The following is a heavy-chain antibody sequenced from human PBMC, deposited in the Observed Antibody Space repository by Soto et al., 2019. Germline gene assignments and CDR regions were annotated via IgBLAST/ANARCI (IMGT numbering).Heavy chain of an antibody. CDR3: ARHPSDFWFDP. Sequence: QLQLQESGPGLVKPSETLSLTCTVSGGSISSSSYFWGWIRQPPGKGLEWIGSIYYSGSTYYNPCLKSRVTVSVDTSKNQFSRKLSSVTAADTAVYYCARHPSDFWFDPWGQGTLVTVSS. V-gene: IGHV4-39*01. J-gene: IGHJ5*02. CDR1: GGSISSSSYF. CDR2: IYYSGST. D-gene: IGHD2-21*02.